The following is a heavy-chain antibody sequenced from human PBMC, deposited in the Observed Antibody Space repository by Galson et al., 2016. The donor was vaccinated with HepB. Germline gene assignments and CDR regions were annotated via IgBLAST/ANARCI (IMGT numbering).Heavy chain of an antibody. CDR1: GFTFSSYG. CDR3: ARRMLVGAGFDY. Sequence: SLRLSCAASGFTFSSYGMHWVRQAPGKGLEWVALIWYDGSNKYYADSVKGRFTVSRDNAKNSLYLHMNSLRVDDSALYYCARRMLVGAGFDYWGQGALVTVSS. J-gene: IGHJ4*02. D-gene: IGHD1-26*01. CDR2: IWYDGSNK. V-gene: IGHV3-33*03.